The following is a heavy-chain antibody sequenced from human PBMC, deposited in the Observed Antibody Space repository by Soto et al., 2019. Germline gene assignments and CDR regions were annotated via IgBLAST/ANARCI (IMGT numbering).Heavy chain of an antibody. CDR1: GYTFTGYY. Sequence: ASVKVSCKASGYTFTGYYMHWVRQAPGQGLEWMGWINPNSGGTNYAQKFQGWVTMTRDTSISTAYMELSRLRSDDTAVYYCARDQGYCSSTSCGGDAFDIWGQGTMVTVS. J-gene: IGHJ3*02. CDR3: ARDQGYCSSTSCGGDAFDI. D-gene: IGHD2-2*01. CDR2: INPNSGGT. V-gene: IGHV1-2*04.